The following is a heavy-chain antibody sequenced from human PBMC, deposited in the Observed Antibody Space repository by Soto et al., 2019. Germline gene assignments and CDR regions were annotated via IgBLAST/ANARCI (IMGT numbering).Heavy chain of an antibody. D-gene: IGHD2-2*01. CDR3: AHRRPDTSSFDY. Sequence: GSGPTLVNPTETLTLTCTFSGFSLITDGVGVGWLRQPPEKALEWLAVIFWDDDKRYSPSLKSRLTITKDTSKSQVVLTLTNMDPVDTATYYCAHRRPDTSSFDYWGPGALVTVSS. J-gene: IGHJ4*02. CDR2: IFWDDDK. CDR1: GFSLITDGVG. V-gene: IGHV2-5*02.